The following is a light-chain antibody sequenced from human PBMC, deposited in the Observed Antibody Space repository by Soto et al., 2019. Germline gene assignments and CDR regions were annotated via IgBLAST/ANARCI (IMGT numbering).Light chain of an antibody. Sequence: EIVLTQSPGTLSLSPGERATLSCRASQSVISSLAWYQQKPGQAPRLLIYGTSNRATAIPDRFSGSGSGADFTLTISRLEPEDFALYYCQQYGISPSTFGPGTKVEI. CDR1: QSVISS. V-gene: IGKV3-20*01. CDR3: QQYGISPST. CDR2: GTS. J-gene: IGKJ1*01.